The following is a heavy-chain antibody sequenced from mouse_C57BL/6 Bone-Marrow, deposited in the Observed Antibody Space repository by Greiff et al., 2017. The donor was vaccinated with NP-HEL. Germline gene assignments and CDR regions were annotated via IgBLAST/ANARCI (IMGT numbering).Heavy chain of an antibody. Sequence: EVQGVESGGGLVKPGGSLKLSCAASGFTFSSYTMSWVRQTPEKRLEWVATISGGGGNTYYPDSVKGRFTISRDNAKNTLYLQMSSLRSEDTAWYYCARQLRKTLDYWGQGTTLTVSS. CDR3: ARQLRKTLDY. D-gene: IGHD3-2*02. CDR2: ISGGGGNT. J-gene: IGHJ2*01. V-gene: IGHV5-9*01. CDR1: GFTFSSYT.